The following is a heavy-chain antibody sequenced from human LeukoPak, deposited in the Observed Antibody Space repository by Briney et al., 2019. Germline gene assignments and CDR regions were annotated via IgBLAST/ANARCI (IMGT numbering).Heavy chain of an antibody. D-gene: IGHD5-12*01. CDR1: GYTFTGYY. J-gene: IGHJ6*02. V-gene: IGHV1-2*02. CDR2: INPNSGGT. Sequence: GASVKVSCKASGYTFTGYYMHWVRQAPGQGLEWMGWINPNSGGTNYAQKFQGGVTMTRNTSISTAYMELSRLRSDDTAVYYCARDESGYSGYPSGIGYYYYGMDVWGQGTTVTVSS. CDR3: ARDESGYSGYPSGIGYYYYGMDV.